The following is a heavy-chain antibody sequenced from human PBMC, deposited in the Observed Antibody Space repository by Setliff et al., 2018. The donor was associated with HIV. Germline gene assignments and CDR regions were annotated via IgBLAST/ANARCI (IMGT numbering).Heavy chain of an antibody. CDR1: GFTFNTYT. Sequence: GGSLRLSCAASGFTFNTYTMVWVRQAPGKGLEWVSSIRSTISHTYYADSVKGRFTISRDNAKNSLYLQMNSLSAEDTAVYYCARDWVDLAVRGLMITGDYWGQGTLVTSPQ. CDR2: IRSTISHT. CDR3: ARDWVDLAVRGLMITGDY. D-gene: IGHD3-10*01. J-gene: IGHJ4*02. V-gene: IGHV3-21*01.